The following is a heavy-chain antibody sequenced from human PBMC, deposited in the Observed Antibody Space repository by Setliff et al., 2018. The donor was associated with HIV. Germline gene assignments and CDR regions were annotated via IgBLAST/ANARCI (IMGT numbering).Heavy chain of an antibody. CDR3: ARDWGIGSLIPYYYMDV. D-gene: IGHD3-16*01. V-gene: IGHV1-2*02. Sequence: ASVKVSCKASGYTFTGYYMHWVRQAPGQGLEWMGWINPNSGGTNYAQKFQGRVTMTRDTSISTAYRDLSSLRSEDTAVYYCARDWGIGSLIPYYYMDVWGKGTTVTVS. CDR1: GYTFTGYY. CDR2: INPNSGGT. J-gene: IGHJ6*03.